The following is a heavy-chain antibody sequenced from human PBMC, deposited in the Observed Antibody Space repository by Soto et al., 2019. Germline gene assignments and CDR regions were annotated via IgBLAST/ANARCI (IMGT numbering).Heavy chain of an antibody. CDR2: IRSKANSYAT. Sequence: GGSLRLSCAASGFTFSGSAMHWVRQASGKGLEWVGRIRSKANSYATAYAASVKGRFTISRDDSKNTAYLQMNSLKTEDTAVYYCTRLDVVPDAVNPNVMDVWGQGTKVNVS. CDR1: GFTFSGSA. D-gene: IGHD2-2*01. J-gene: IGHJ6*02. CDR3: TRLDVVPDAVNPNVMDV. V-gene: IGHV3-73*01.